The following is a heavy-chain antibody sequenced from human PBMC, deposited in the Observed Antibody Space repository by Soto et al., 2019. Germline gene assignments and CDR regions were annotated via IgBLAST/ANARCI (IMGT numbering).Heavy chain of an antibody. CDR3: ARGLGGDSSGYVFDY. CDR1: GYTFTSYG. V-gene: IGHV1-18*01. J-gene: IGHJ4*02. D-gene: IGHD3-22*01. CDR2: ISAYNGNT. Sequence: ASVKVSCKASGYTFTSYGISWVRQAPGQGLEWMGWISAYNGNTNYAQKLQGRVTMTTDTSTSTAYMELRSRRSDDTAVYYCARGLGGDSSGYVFDYWGQGTLVTVSS.